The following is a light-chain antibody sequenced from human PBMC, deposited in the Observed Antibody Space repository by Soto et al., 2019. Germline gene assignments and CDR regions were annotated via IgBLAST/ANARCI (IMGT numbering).Light chain of an antibody. V-gene: IGKV1-5*01. J-gene: IGKJ1*01. CDR3: QQYNSYSPT. CDR2: DAS. CDR1: QTISSW. Sequence: DIHMTQSPSTLSGSVGYRVTITCRASQTISSWLAWYQQKPGKAPKLLIYDASSLESGVPSRFRGSGSGTEFTLTISSLQPDDFETYYCQQYNSYSPTFGQGTKVDIK.